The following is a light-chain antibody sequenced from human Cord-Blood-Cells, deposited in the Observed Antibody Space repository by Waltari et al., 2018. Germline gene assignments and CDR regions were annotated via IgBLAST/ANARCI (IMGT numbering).Light chain of an antibody. CDR2: EVS. V-gene: IGLV2-8*01. CDR1: SSDVGGYNY. CDR3: YSAADNNEV. J-gene: IGLJ3*02. Sequence: QSALTQPPSASGSPGQSVTISCTGTSSDVGGYNYVSWYQQHPGKAPKLMIYEVSKRPSGVPDRFSGSKSGNTASLTVSGLQAEDEADYYCYSAADNNEVFGGGTKLTVL.